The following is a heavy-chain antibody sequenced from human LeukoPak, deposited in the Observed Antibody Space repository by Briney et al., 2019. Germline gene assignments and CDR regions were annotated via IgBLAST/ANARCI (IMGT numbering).Heavy chain of an antibody. V-gene: IGHV4-34*01. D-gene: IGHD3-10*01. CDR1: GGSFSGYY. CDR2: INHSGST. CDR3: ARGPGLLLWFGELFCNWFDP. Sequence: PSETLSLTCAVYGGSFSGYYWSWIRQPPGKGLEWIGEINHSGSTNYNPSLKSRVTISVDTSKNQSSLKLSSVTAADTAVYYCARGPGLLLWFGELFCNWFDPWGQGTLVTVSS. J-gene: IGHJ5*02.